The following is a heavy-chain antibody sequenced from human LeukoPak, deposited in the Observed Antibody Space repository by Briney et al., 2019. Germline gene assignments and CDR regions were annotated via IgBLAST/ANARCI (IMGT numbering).Heavy chain of an antibody. CDR2: IIPILGIA. J-gene: IGHJ4*02. CDR3: ARDDFRALKDLYGSGSYVSTFDY. CDR1: GGTFSSYA. Sequence: ASVKVSCKASGGTFSSYAISWVRQAPGQGLEWMGGIIPILGIANYAQKFQGRVTFTADKSTSTAYMELSSLRSEDTAVYYCARDDFRALKDLYGSGSYVSTFDYWGQGTLVTVSS. V-gene: IGHV1-69*10. D-gene: IGHD3-10*01.